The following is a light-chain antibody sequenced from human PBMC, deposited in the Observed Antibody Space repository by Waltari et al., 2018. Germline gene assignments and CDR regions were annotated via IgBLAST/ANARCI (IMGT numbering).Light chain of an antibody. CDR3: HQHYTTPWT. J-gene: IGKJ1*01. CDR1: QSVLYTDNNKNY. CDR2: WAS. V-gene: IGKV4-1*01. Sequence: DIVMTQSPDSLAVSLGERATINCKSSQSVLYTDNNKNYLTWYQQKPGQSPQLLIYWASTRESGVPDRFIGSWSGTDFTLTISSLQAEDVAVYYCHQHYTTPWTFGQGTQVEL.